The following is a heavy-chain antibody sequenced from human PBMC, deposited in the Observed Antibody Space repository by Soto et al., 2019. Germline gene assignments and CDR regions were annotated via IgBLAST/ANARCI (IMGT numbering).Heavy chain of an antibody. D-gene: IGHD2-2*01. J-gene: IGHJ4*01. CDR1: GFTFSNYY. V-gene: IGHV1-46*01. CDR2: ISPTANHT. CDR3: ARADSDQYFDS. Sequence: QVQLVQSGAEVKEPGASVEISCGASGFTFSNYYMHWVRQAPEQGLEWMGLISPTANHTRYAQTFQGRFTITRDTSTSTVYMDLSSLTSEDTAVYYCARADSDQYFDSWGQGTRVTVSS.